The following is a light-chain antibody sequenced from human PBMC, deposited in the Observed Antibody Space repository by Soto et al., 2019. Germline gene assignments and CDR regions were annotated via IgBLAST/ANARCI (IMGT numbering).Light chain of an antibody. Sequence: DIQMTQSPSSLSASVGDRVTITCQASHDIKKYLNWYQEKTGTAPKLLIYDASNLQTGVPSRFSGSGYGTHFTFNISSLQAEDIATYYCQRYYSLPPTFGQGTRLDIK. J-gene: IGKJ5*01. V-gene: IGKV1-33*01. CDR3: QRYYSLPPT. CDR2: DAS. CDR1: HDIKKY.